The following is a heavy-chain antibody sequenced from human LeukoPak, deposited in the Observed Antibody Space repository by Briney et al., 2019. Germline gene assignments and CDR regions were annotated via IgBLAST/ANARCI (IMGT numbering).Heavy chain of an antibody. J-gene: IGHJ6*03. V-gene: IGHV1-69*05. CDR1: GGTFSSYA. Sequence: GASVKVSCKASGGTFSSYAISWVRQAPGQGLEWMGGIIPIFGTANYAQKFQGRVTITTDESTSTAYMELSSLRSEDTAVYYCASSPRAGPDYYYYMDVWGKGTTVTVSS. D-gene: IGHD1-14*01. CDR3: ASSPRAGPDYYYYMDV. CDR2: IIPIFGTA.